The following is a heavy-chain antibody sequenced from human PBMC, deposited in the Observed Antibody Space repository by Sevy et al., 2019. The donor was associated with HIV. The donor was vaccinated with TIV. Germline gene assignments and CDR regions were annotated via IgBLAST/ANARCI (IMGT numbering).Heavy chain of an antibody. CDR1: GFTFSSYA. CDR2: ISYDGSNK. V-gene: IGHV3-30-3*01. CDR3: ARGDFWSGYSHFDY. Sequence: GGSLRLSCAASGFTFSSYAMHWVRQAPGKGLEWVAVISYDGSNKYYADSVKGRFTISRDNSKNTLYLQMNSLRAEDTAVYYCARGDFWSGYSHFDYWGQGTLVTVSS. J-gene: IGHJ4*02. D-gene: IGHD3-3*01.